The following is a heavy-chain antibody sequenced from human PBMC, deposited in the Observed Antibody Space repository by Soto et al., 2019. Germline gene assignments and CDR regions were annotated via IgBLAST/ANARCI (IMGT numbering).Heavy chain of an antibody. CDR1: GFTFGDYA. V-gene: IGHV3-49*03. CDR2: IRSKAYGGTT. D-gene: IGHD3-16*02. Sequence: GGSLRLSCTASGFTFGDYAMSWFRQAPGKGLEWVGFIRSKAYGGTTEYAASVKGRFTISRDDSKSIAYLQMNSLKTEDTAVYYCTPEITFGGVIVIPSWGQGTLVTVSS. J-gene: IGHJ4*02. CDR3: TPEITFGGVIVIPS.